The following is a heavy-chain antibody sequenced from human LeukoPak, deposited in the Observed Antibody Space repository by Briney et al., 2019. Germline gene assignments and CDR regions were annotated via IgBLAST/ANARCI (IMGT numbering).Heavy chain of an antibody. Sequence: SETLSLTCAVYGGSFSGYYWSWIRQPPGKGLEWIGEINHSGSTNYNPSLKSRVTISVDTSKNQFSLKLSSVTAADTAVYYCARQRRRGSGWYNFYYFDYWGQGTLVTVSS. J-gene: IGHJ4*02. CDR3: ARQRRRGSGWYNFYYFDY. V-gene: IGHV4-34*01. CDR2: INHSGST. CDR1: GGSFSGYY. D-gene: IGHD6-19*01.